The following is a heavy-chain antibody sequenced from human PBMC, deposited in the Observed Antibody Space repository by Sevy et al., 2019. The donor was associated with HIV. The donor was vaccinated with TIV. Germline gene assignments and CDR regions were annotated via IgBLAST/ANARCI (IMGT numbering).Heavy chain of an antibody. CDR3: ARGSGGRSGWFDP. CDR1: GYTFTSYY. CDR2: VNPSGGST. J-gene: IGHJ5*02. V-gene: IGHV1-46*01. D-gene: IGHD2-15*01. Sequence: ASVKVSGKASGYTFTSYYMNWVRQAPGQGLEWMGIVNPSGGSTSYAQKFQGRVTMTRDTSTSTVYMELSRLRSEDTAVYYCARGSGGRSGWFDPWGQGTLVTVSS.